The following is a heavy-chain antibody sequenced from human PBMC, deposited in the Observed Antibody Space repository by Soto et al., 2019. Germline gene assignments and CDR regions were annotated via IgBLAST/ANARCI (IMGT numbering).Heavy chain of an antibody. CDR2: ISAYSGST. Sequence: ASVKVPCKASGYTFTTHAMHWVRQASGQRLEWMGWISAYSGSTKYAQNFQGRVTMTRDPSTSTAYMELRSLRSDDTAVYYCARSIAAAVDFDYWGQGTLVTVSS. V-gene: IGHV1-18*01. CDR1: GYTFTTHA. J-gene: IGHJ4*02. D-gene: IGHD6-13*01. CDR3: ARSIAAAVDFDY.